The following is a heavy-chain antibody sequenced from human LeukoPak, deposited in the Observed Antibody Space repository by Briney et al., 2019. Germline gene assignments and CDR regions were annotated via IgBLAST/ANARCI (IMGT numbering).Heavy chain of an antibody. CDR2: IYYSGST. D-gene: IGHD1-14*01. Sequence: SETLSLTCTVSGGSISSSSYYWGWIRQPPGKGLEWIGSIYYSGSTYYNPSLRSRVTISVDTPKNHFSLKLSSVTAADTAVYYCARGTNIPEDHAFDIWGQGTMVTVSS. CDR1: GGSISSSSYY. J-gene: IGHJ3*02. CDR3: ARGTNIPEDHAFDI. V-gene: IGHV4-39*02.